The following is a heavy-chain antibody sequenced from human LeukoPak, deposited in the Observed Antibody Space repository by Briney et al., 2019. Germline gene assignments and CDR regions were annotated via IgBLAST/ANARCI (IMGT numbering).Heavy chain of an antibody. D-gene: IGHD3-3*01. J-gene: IGHJ3*02. Sequence: GEFLKISCKGSGYSFISYWIGWVRQMPGKGLEWMGIIYPDDSDIRYSASFQGQVTISADKSITTAYLQWSTLKASDTAMYYCARYYRPSTIFGVGMGAFDIWGQGTMVTVSS. CDR1: GYSFISYW. CDR2: IYPDDSDI. CDR3: ARYYRPSTIFGVGMGAFDI. V-gene: IGHV5-51*01.